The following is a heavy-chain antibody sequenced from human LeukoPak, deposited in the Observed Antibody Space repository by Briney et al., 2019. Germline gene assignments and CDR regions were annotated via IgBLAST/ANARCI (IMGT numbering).Heavy chain of an antibody. CDR1: GFTFSSYG. CDR3: ARISYCGGDCYSDAFDI. V-gene: IGHV3-33*01. J-gene: IGHJ3*02. D-gene: IGHD2-21*02. Sequence: PGGSLRLSCAASGFTFSSYGMHWVRQAPGKGLEWVAVIWYDGSNKYYADSVKGRFTISRDNAKNSLYLQMNSLRAEDTAVYYCARISYCGGDCYSDAFDIWGQGAMVTVSS. CDR2: IWYDGSNK.